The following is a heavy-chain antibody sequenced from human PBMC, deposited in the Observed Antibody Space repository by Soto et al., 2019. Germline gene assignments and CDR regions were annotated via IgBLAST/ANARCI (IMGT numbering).Heavy chain of an antibody. Sequence: GAAVKVSCKASGGTFSSYAISWVRQAPGQGLEWMGGIIPIFGTANYAQKFQDRVTITADKSTSTAYMELSSLRSEDTAVYYCARDRARRLVDTPVGFDYWGHGTLVTVSS. CDR3: ARDRARRLVDTPVGFDY. CDR2: IIPIFGTA. V-gene: IGHV1-69*06. J-gene: IGHJ4*01. D-gene: IGHD5-18*01. CDR1: GGTFSSYA.